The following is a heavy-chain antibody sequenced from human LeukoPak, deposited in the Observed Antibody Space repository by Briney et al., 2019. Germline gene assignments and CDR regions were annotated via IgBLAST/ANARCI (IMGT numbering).Heavy chain of an antibody. CDR1: GGSFSGYY. J-gene: IGHJ4*02. CDR2: INHSGRT. V-gene: IGHV4-34*01. D-gene: IGHD3-10*01. Sequence: SETLSLTCAVYGGSFSGYYWSWIRQPPGKGLEWIGEINHSGRTNYNPSLKSRVTISVDTSKKQFSLKLSSVTAADTAVYYCARGVDYYGVWGQGTLVTVSS. CDR3: ARGVDYYGV.